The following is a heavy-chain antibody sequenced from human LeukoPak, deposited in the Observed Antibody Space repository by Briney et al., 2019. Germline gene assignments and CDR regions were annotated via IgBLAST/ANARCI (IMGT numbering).Heavy chain of an antibody. V-gene: IGHV1-8*02. CDR2: MNPNSGNT. D-gene: IGHD1-26*01. J-gene: IGHJ4*02. CDR3: ARAPLAGATDY. CDR1: GYTFTSYA. Sequence: GASVKVSCKASGYTFTSYAMHWARQAPGQRLEWMGWMNPNSGNTGYAQKFQGRVTMTRNTSISTAYMELSSLRSEDTAVYYCARAPLAGATDYWGQGTLVTVSS.